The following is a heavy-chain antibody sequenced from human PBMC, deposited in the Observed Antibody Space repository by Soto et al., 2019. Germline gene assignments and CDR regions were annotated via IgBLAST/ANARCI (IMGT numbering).Heavy chain of an antibody. Sequence: QVQLVQSGAEVKKPGSSVKVSCKASGGTFSSYAISWVRQAPGQGLEWMGGIIPIFGTANYAQKFQGRVTITADESTSTDCMELSRLRSGDTAVYYCARDAHSSSSGWYSVRWFDPWSQGTLVTVSS. CDR3: ARDAHSSSSGWYSVRWFDP. CDR1: GGTFSSYA. J-gene: IGHJ5*02. CDR2: IIPIFGTA. V-gene: IGHV1-69*12. D-gene: IGHD6-19*01.